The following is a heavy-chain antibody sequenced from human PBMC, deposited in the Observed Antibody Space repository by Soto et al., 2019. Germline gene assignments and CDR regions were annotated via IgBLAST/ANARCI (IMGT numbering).Heavy chain of an antibody. CDR1: GFTFSSYS. CDR3: AGDYGGYDPPPAY. J-gene: IGHJ4*02. V-gene: IGHV3-21*01. Sequence: EVQLVESGGGLVKPGGSLRLSCAASGFTFSSYSMNWVRQAPGNGLEWVSSISSSSSYVYYADSVKGRFTISRDNAKHSLYLQMNSLRAEDTAVYYRAGDYGGYDPPPAYGGQGTLVTVSS. CDR2: ISSSSSYV. D-gene: IGHD5-12*01.